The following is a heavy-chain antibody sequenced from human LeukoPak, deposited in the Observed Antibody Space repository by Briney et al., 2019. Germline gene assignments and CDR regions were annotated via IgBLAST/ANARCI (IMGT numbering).Heavy chain of an antibody. V-gene: IGHV1-2*02. Sequence: ASVKVSCKASGYTFTSYDINWVRQATGQGLEWMGWINPNSGGTNYAQKFQGRVTMTRDTSISTAYMELSRLRSDDTAVYYCARDIRYCSSTSCSYWGQGTLVTVSS. CDR3: ARDIRYCSSTSCSY. J-gene: IGHJ4*02. CDR1: GYTFTSYD. CDR2: INPNSGGT. D-gene: IGHD2-2*01.